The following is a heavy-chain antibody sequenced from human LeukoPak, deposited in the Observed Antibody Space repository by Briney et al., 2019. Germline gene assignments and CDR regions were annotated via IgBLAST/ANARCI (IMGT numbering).Heavy chain of an antibody. J-gene: IGHJ4*02. CDR3: ARYKFDYGGNLTPGDY. D-gene: IGHD4-23*01. V-gene: IGHV3-23*01. Sequence: GGSLRLSCAASGFTFSSYTMSWVRQAPGKGLEWVSTITTSDGNTYYADSVKGRFTISRDNAKNSLYLQMNSLRAEDTAVYYCARYKFDYGGNLTPGDYWGQGILVTVSS. CDR2: ITTSDGNT. CDR1: GFTFSSYT.